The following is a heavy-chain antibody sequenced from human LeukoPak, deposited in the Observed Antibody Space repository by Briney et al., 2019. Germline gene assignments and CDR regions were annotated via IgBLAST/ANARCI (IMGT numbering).Heavy chain of an antibody. CDR3: TTGSRWLTVGWFDP. V-gene: IGHV3-15*01. J-gene: IGHJ5*02. Sequence: GGSLRLSCAASGFTFSNAWMSWVRQAPGKGLEWVGRIKSKTDGGTTDYAAPVKGRFTISRDDSKNTLYLQMNSLKTEDTAVYYCTTGSRWLTVGWFDPWGQGTLVTVSS. CDR2: IKSKTDGGTT. D-gene: IGHD5-24*01. CDR1: GFTFSNAW.